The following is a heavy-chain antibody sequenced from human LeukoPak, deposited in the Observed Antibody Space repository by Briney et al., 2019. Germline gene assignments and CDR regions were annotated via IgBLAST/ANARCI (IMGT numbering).Heavy chain of an antibody. J-gene: IGHJ4*02. CDR1: GYSISSGYY. V-gene: IGHV4-38-2*01. Sequence: PSETLSLTCAVSGYSISSGYYWGWIRQPPGKGLEWIGNIFHSGSAYHNPSLKSRVNISVDTSKNQFSLKLKSVTAADTAMYYCVRRNSGWYYFDYWGQGTLVTVSS. CDR2: IFHSGSA. CDR3: VRRNSGWYYFDY. D-gene: IGHD6-19*01.